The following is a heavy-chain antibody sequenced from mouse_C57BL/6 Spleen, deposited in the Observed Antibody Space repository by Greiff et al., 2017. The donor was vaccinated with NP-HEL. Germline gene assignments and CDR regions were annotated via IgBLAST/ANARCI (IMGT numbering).Heavy chain of an antibody. CDR3: TREGNWSWLAY. J-gene: IGHJ3*01. CDR2: ISSGGDYI. Sequence: EVHLVESGEGLVKPGGSLKLSCAASGFTFSSYAMSWVRQTPEKRLEWVAYISSGGDYIYYADTVKGRFTISRDNARNTLYLQMSSLKSEDTAMYYCTREGNWSWLAYWGQGTLVTVSA. V-gene: IGHV5-9-1*02. D-gene: IGHD4-1*02. CDR1: GFTFSSYA.